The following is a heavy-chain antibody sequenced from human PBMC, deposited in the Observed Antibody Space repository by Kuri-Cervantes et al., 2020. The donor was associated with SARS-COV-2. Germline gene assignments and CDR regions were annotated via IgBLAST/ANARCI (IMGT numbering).Heavy chain of an antibody. V-gene: IGHV4-30-2*01. D-gene: IGHD3-16*01. Sequence: SETLSLTCTVPGGSISSGGYYWSWIRQPPGKGLEWIGYIYHSGSTYYNPSLKSRVTVSVDRYKNQLSLKLSSVTAANTAVSYCARWCGRTYYALGYYYMDVWGKGTTVTVSS. CDR1: GGSISSGGYY. CDR3: ARWCGRTYYALGYYYMDV. J-gene: IGHJ6*03. CDR2: IYHSGST.